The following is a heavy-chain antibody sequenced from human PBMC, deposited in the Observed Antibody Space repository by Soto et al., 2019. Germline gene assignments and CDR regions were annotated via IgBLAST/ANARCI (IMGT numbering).Heavy chain of an antibody. CDR1: GFSLTTNSVG. CDR2: VYWDNDK. J-gene: IGHJ4*02. Sequence: SGPTLVNPTETLTLTCVFSGFSLTTNSVGVGWIRQPPGKALEWLAVVYWDNDKRYSPSLRSRLTITKDTSTKQVVLTMTNMDPVDTATYYCAHRDSTTGGAFDMWGQGTLVTVSS. D-gene: IGHD3-9*01. V-gene: IGHV2-5*02. CDR3: AHRDSTTGGAFDM.